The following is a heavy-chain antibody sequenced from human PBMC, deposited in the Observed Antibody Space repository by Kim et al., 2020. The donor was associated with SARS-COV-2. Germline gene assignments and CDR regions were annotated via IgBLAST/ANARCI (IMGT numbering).Heavy chain of an antibody. CDR2: INHSGST. CDR3: ARGPVRQFLLLYY. CDR1: GGSFSGYY. D-gene: IGHD6-19*01. V-gene: IGHV4-34*01. J-gene: IGHJ6*01. Sequence: SETLSLTCAVYGGSFSGYYWSWIRQSPGKGLEWIGEINHSGSTSYNSYLKSRGTISADTSKNQFSLKPSAVTAADTGVYLCARGPVRQFLLLYY.